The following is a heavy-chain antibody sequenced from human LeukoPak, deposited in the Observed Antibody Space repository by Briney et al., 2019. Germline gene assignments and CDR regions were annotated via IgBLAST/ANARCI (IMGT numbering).Heavy chain of an antibody. V-gene: IGHV4-4*07. D-gene: IGHD6-13*01. CDR2: IYTSGST. Sequence: SETLSLTCTVSGGSLSSYYWSWIRQPAGKGLEWIGRIYTSGSTNYNPSPESRATMSVDTSKNQFSLKLSSVTAADTAVYYCARGAAAGTDFDYWGQGTLVTVSS. CDR3: ARGAAAGTDFDY. CDR1: GGSLSSYY. J-gene: IGHJ4*02.